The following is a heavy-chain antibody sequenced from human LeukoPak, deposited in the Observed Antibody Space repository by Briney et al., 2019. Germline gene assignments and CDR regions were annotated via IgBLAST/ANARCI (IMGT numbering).Heavy chain of an antibody. J-gene: IGHJ4*02. D-gene: IGHD3-22*01. CDR2: IYYSGST. CDR1: GGSISSGGYY. CDR3: ARLSYDSSGYLDY. Sequence: SQTLSLTCTVSGGSISSGGYYWSWIRQHPGKGLEWIGYIYYSGSTYYNPSLKSRVTISVDTSENQFSLKLSSVTAADTAVYYCARLSYDSSGYLDYWGQGTLVTVSS. V-gene: IGHV4-31*03.